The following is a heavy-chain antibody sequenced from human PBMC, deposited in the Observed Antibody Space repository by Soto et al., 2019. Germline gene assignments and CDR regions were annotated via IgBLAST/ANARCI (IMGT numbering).Heavy chain of an antibody. CDR1: GYTFTGYY. CDR2: INPNSGGT. Sequence: ASVKVSCKASGYTFTGYYMHWVRQAPGQGLEWMGWINPNSGGTNYAQKFQGWVTMTRDTSISTAYMELSRLRSDDTAVYYCASLAAAAGTDDAFDIWGQGTMVTVSS. D-gene: IGHD6-13*01. V-gene: IGHV1-2*04. J-gene: IGHJ3*02. CDR3: ASLAAAAGTDDAFDI.